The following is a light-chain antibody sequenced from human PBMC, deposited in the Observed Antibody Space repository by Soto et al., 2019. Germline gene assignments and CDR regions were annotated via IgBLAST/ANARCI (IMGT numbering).Light chain of an antibody. V-gene: IGKV3-15*01. CDR3: QQYRNWPLT. CDR2: GAS. Sequence: EIVMTQSPATLFVSPGQRATLSCRASESVSSSLAWYQHKPGQSPRLLIYGASTRATNIAARFSGSGSGTEFTLTISSLQSEDFAVYYCQQYRNWPLTFGGGTKVDIK. J-gene: IGKJ4*01. CDR1: ESVSSS.